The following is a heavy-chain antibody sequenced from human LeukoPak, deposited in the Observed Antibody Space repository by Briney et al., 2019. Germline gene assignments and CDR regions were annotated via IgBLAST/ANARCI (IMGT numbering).Heavy chain of an antibody. CDR3: ARDGRFYGSGSYPTGY. J-gene: IGHJ4*02. V-gene: IGHV3-66*01. CDR2: IYSGGST. Sequence: GGSLRLSCAASGFTVSSNYMSWVRQAPGKGLEWVSVIYSGGSTYYADSVKGRFTISRDNSKNMLYLQMNSLRAEDTAVYYCARDGRFYGSGSYPTGYWGQGTLVTVSS. CDR1: GFTVSSNY. D-gene: IGHD3-10*01.